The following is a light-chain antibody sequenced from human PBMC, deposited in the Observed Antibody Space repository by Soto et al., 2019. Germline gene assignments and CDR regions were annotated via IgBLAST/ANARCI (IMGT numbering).Light chain of an antibody. CDR1: QSVSTN. Sequence: EIVVTQSPATLSVSPGERATLSCRASQSVSTNLAWYQQKAGQAPRLLIYGASTRATGIPARFSGSGSGTEFTLTISSLQSEDFAVYYCQQYNNWPPLTLGGGTKVDIK. V-gene: IGKV3-15*01. CDR2: GAS. CDR3: QQYNNWPPLT. J-gene: IGKJ4*01.